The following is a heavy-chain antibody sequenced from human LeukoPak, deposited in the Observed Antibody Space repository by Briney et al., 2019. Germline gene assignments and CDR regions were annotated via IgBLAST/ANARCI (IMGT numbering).Heavy chain of an antibody. CDR3: ARDSSDYGDYGSAYYYGMDV. CDR1: GGSFSGYY. Sequence: SETLSLTCAVYGGSFSGYYWSWIRQPPGKGLEWIGEINHSGSTNYNPSLKSRVTISVDTSKNQFSLKLSSVTAADTAVYYCARDSSDYGDYGSAYYYGMDVWGQGTTVTVSS. V-gene: IGHV4-34*01. D-gene: IGHD4-17*01. CDR2: INHSGST. J-gene: IGHJ6*02.